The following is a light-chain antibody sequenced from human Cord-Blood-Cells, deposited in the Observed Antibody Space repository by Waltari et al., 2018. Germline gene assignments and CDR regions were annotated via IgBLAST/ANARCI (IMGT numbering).Light chain of an antibody. J-gene: IGKJ4*01. CDR1: QDISNY. CDR3: QQYDNLPLT. Sequence: IQMTQSPSSLSASVGDRVTSTCHASQDISNYLNWYQQKPGKAPKLLIYDASNLETGVPSRFSGSGAGTDFTFTISSLQPEDIATYYCQQYDNLPLTFGGGTKVEIK. V-gene: IGKV1-33*01. CDR2: DAS.